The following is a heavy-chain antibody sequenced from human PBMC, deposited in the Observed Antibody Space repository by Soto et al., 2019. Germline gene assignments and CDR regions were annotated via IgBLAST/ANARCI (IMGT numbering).Heavy chain of an antibody. D-gene: IGHD3-22*01. CDR3: ARDTYDSRRVKFDY. J-gene: IGHJ4*02. Sequence: ASVKVSCKASGYTFTTYYIHWVRQAPGQRLEWMGLINPSNGNTNYAQKFQGRVTITRDTSASTAYMELSSLRSEDTAVYYCARDTYDSRRVKFDYWGQGTLVTVSS. CDR1: GYTFTTYY. CDR2: INPSNGNT. V-gene: IGHV1-46*01.